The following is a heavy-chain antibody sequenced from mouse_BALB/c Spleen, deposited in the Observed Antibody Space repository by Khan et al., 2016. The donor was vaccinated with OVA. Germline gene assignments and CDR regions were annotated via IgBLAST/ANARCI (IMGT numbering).Heavy chain of an antibody. CDR2: INPHIGET. CDR1: GYSFTGYF. J-gene: IGHJ2*01. V-gene: IGHV1-20*02. Sequence: VQLQQSGPELVKPGASVKISCKASGYSFTGYFMNWVMQSHGKSLEWIGRINPHIGETFYNQKFKGKATLTVDESSNTARMELRSLASEDSAVYYCARIYRSDFDYWGQGTTLTVSS. D-gene: IGHD1-1*01. CDR3: ARIYRSDFDY.